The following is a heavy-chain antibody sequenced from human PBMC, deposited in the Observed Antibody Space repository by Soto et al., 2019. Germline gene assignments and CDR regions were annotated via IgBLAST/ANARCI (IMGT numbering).Heavy chain of an antibody. CDR2: IYYSGST. J-gene: IGHJ4*02. CDR1: GGSISSGGYY. CDR3: ARSGYSYYFDY. D-gene: IGHD5-18*01. Sequence: SETLSLTCTVSGGSISSGGYYWSWIRQHPGKGLEWIGYIYYSGSTYYNPSLKSRVTISVDTSKNQFSLKLSSVTAADTAVYYCARSGYSYYFDYWGQGTLVTVSS. V-gene: IGHV4-31*03.